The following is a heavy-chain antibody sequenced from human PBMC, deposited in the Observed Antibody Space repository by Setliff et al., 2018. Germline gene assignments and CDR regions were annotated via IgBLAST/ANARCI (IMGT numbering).Heavy chain of an antibody. D-gene: IGHD7-27*01. CDR2: VYYSGYT. J-gene: IGHJ5*02. Sequence: SETLSLTCTVSNGSVSTTSHYWGWVRQPPGKGLEWIGSVYYSGYTYYSPSLESRVAISVDTSKNQFSLKVNSVTAADTAVYYCARVTNWGLDLRFDPWGQGILVTVSS. V-gene: IGHV4-39*07. CDR3: ARVTNWGLDLRFDP. CDR1: NGSVSTTSHY.